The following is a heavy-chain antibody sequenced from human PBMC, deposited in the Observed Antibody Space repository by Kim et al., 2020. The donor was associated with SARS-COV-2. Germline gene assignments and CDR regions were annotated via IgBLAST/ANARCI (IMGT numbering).Heavy chain of an antibody. CDR3: ATPPPPPFDRLSIECDAFDI. D-gene: IGHD3-9*01. CDR2: ISGSGGST. CDR1: GFTFSSYA. J-gene: IGHJ3*02. V-gene: IGHV3-23*01. Sequence: GGSLRLSCAASGFTFSSYAMSWVRQAPGKGLEWVSAISGSGGSTYYADSVKGRFTISRDNSKNTLYLQMNSLRAEDTAVYYCATPPPPPFDRLSIECDAFDIWGQGTMVTVSS.